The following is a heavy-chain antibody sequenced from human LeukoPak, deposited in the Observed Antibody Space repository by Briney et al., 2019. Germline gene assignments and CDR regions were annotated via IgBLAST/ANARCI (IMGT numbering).Heavy chain of an antibody. CDR1: GFTFSDYY. J-gene: IGHJ4*02. V-gene: IGHV3-11*01. CDR2: ISSSGSTI. Sequence: GGSLRLSCAASGFTFSDYYMSWIRQAPGKGLEWVSYISSSGSTIYYADSVKGRFTISRDNAKNSLYLQMNSLRAEDTAVHYCARESFGELFTFFDYWGQGTLVTVSS. D-gene: IGHD3-10*01. CDR3: ARESFGELFTFFDY.